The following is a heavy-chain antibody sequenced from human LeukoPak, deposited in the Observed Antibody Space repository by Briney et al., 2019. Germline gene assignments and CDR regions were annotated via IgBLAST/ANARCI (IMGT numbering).Heavy chain of an antibody. Sequence: GGSLRLSCAASGFTFSSYSMNWVRQAPGKGLEWVSSISSSSSYIYYAASVKRRSTFASNNAKTSLFLPMTSTAAEDTAVYYCARVGSYYYYYYYMDVWGKGTTVTVSS. V-gene: IGHV3-21*01. CDR2: ISSSSSYI. D-gene: IGHD1-26*01. CDR3: ARVGSYYYYYYYMDV. J-gene: IGHJ6*03. CDR1: GFTFSSYS.